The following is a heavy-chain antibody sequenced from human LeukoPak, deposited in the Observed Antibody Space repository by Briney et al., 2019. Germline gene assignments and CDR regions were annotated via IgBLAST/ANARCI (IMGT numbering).Heavy chain of an antibody. Sequence: GGSLRLSCAASGFTFSSYSMNWVRQAPGKGLEWVSSISSSSSYIYYADSVKGRFTISRDNAKNSLYLQMNSLTTEDTAVYYCTRVFGNTGGYYPVFYYGMDVWGQGTTVTVSS. J-gene: IGHJ6*02. CDR2: ISSSSSYI. CDR1: GFTFSSYS. V-gene: IGHV3-21*03. CDR3: TRVFGNTGGYYPVFYYGMDV. D-gene: IGHD2-8*02.